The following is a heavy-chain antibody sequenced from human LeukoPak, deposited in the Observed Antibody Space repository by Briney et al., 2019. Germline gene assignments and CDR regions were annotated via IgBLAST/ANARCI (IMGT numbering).Heavy chain of an antibody. CDR3: AGTPTNYDYGSGSYYNVLFDY. CDR2: IIPIFGTT. CDR1: GGTFSRFV. D-gene: IGHD3-10*01. J-gene: IGHJ4*02. V-gene: IGHV1-69*01. Sequence: GSSVKVSCKASGGTFSRFVISWVRQAPGHGLEWMGGIIPIFGTTNYAQKFQGRVTITADESTTTAYMELSSLISEDTAVYHCAGTPTNYDYGSGSYYNVLFDYWGQGTLVTVSS.